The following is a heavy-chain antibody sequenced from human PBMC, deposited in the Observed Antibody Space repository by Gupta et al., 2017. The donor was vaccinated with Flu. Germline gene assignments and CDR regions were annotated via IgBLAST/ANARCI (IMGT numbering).Heavy chain of an antibody. Sequence: QITLKESGPTLEKPTQTLTLTCTFSGFSLSTSGVGVGWIRQPPGKALEWLALIYWNDDKRYSPSLKSRLTITKDTSKNQVVLTMTNMDPVDTATYYCAHSSRQGDCSSTSCYYLDYWGQGTLVTVSS. D-gene: IGHD2-2*01. CDR3: AHSSRQGDCSSTSCYYLDY. J-gene: IGHJ4*02. CDR1: GFSLSTSGVG. CDR2: IYWNDDK. V-gene: IGHV2-5*01.